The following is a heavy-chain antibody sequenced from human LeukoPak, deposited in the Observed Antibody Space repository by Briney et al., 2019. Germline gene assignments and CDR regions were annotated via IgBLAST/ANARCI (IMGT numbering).Heavy chain of an antibody. CDR2: IASDGRTT. CDR1: GFTFKDYA. J-gene: IGHJ1*01. CDR3: ARAAEASCSGTSCYRYFHH. V-gene: IGHV3-30*04. D-gene: IGHD2-2*01. Sequence: GGSLRLSCSASGFTFKDYAMHWVRQAPGLGLEWVAVIASDGRTTYYADSVSGRFTISRDNSNDALSLQMNSLNADDTAVYYCARAAEASCSGTSCYRYFHHWGQGTLVIVSS.